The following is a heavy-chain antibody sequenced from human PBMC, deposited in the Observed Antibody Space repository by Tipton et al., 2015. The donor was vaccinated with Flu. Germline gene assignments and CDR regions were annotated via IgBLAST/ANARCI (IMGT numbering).Heavy chain of an antibody. D-gene: IGHD6-19*01. CDR3: ARAPTTAVAYI. CDR2: IFHTGNT. J-gene: IGHJ4*02. CDR1: GDSIRSDYY. Sequence: TLSLTCTVSGDSIRSDYYWGWIRQPPGKGLEWIGNIFHTGNTYYNPSLKSRVSISVDRSKNQFSLKVISVTAADTAVYYCARAPTTAVAYIWGQGTLVTVSS. V-gene: IGHV4-38-2*02.